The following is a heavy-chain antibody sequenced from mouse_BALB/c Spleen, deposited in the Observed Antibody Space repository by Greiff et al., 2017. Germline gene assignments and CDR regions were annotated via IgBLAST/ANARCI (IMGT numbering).Heavy chain of an antibody. D-gene: IGHD2-1*01. CDR1: GFTFSDYY. CDR2: ISDGGSYT. Sequence: VQLKESGGGLVKPGGSLKLSCAASGFTFSDYYMYWVRQTPEKRLEWVATISDGGSYTYYPDSVKGRFTISRDNAKNNLYLQMSSLKSEDTAMYYCARDQGYYGNYGFAYWGQGTLVTVSA. CDR3: ARDQGYYGNYGFAY. V-gene: IGHV5-4*02. J-gene: IGHJ3*01.